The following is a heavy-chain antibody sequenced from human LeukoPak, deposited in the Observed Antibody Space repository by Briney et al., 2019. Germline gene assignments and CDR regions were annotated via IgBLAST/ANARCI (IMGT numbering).Heavy chain of an antibody. CDR2: IYTSGST. D-gene: IGHD4-11*01. CDR3: ARDEGYSNCRSGWFDP. V-gene: IGHV4-4*07. CDR1: GGSISSYY. J-gene: IGHJ5*02. Sequence: PSETLSLTCTVSGGSISSYYWSWIRQPAGKGLEWIGRIYTSGSTNYNPSLKSRVTMSVDTSKNQFSLKLSSVTAADTAVYYCARDEGYSNCRSGWFDPWGQGTLVTVSS.